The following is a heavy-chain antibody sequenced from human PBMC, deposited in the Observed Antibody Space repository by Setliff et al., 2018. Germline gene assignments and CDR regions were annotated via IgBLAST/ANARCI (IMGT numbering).Heavy chain of an antibody. Sequence: SETLSLTCTVYGGSFSNYYWSWIRQPPGKGLEGIGEINHSGSTSYHPSLKSRLTMSVETSKNQSSLKLSSVTAADTAVYYCARVVPLGGTDRWGQGTLVTVSS. D-gene: IGHD1-1*01. J-gene: IGHJ5*02. V-gene: IGHV4-34*01. CDR3: ARVVPLGGTDR. CDR2: INHSGST. CDR1: GGSFSNYY.